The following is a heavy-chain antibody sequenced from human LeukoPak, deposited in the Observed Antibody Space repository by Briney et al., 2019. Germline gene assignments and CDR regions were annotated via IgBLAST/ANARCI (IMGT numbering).Heavy chain of an antibody. Sequence: SVKVSCKASGGTFSSYAISWVRQAPGQGLEWMGRIIPIFGTANYAQKFQGRVTINTDDSTRTAYMELSSLRSEDTAVYYCARDLGSCKLGPWGQGTLVTVSS. J-gene: IGHJ5*02. D-gene: IGHD6-6*01. V-gene: IGHV1-69*05. CDR1: GGTFSSYA. CDR3: ARDLGSCKLGP. CDR2: IIPIFGTA.